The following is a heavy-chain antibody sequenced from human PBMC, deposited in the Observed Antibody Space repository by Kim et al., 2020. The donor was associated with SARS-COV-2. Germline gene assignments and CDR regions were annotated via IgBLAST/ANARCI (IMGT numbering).Heavy chain of an antibody. CDR3: AKETELWVMKGNLDS. J-gene: IGHJ4*02. CDR1: GFTFSTYA. D-gene: IGHD2-21*01. V-gene: IGHV3-30*18. Sequence: GGSLRLSCEASGFTFSTYAMHWVRQAPGKGLEWVAVISYDGSNTYYADSVRGRFTLSRDNSQNTLILHMNSLRPEDTAVYYCAKETELWVMKGNLDSWGQGTQVTVSS. CDR2: ISYDGSNT.